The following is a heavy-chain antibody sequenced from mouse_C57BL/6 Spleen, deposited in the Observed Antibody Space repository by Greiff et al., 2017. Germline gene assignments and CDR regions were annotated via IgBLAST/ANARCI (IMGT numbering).Heavy chain of an antibody. Sequence: EVQLLESGGGLVKPGGSLKLSCAASGFTFSDYGMHWVRQAPEQGLEWVAYISSSSSTNYYADTVKGRFTISRDNAKNTLFLQMTSLRSEDTAMYYCARLYYYAKDDWGKGTSVTVSS. CDR2: ISSSSSTN. J-gene: IGHJ4*01. D-gene: IGHD1-1*02. CDR1: GFTFSDYG. V-gene: IGHV5-17*01. CDR3: ARLYYYAKDD.